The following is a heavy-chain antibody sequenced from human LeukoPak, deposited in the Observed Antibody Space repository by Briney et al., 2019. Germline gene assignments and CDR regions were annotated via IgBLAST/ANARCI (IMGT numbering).Heavy chain of an antibody. CDR2: TRNKANSYTA. Sequence: GSPRLSCAASGFTFSDHYMDWVRQAPGKGLEWVGRTRNKANSYTAEYAASVKGRFTISRDDSKNSLYLQMNSLKTEDTAVYYCARRRYCSGAGCYSVDDYWGQGTLVTVSS. V-gene: IGHV3-72*01. J-gene: IGHJ4*02. CDR1: GFTFSDHY. CDR3: ARRRYCSGAGCYSVDDY. D-gene: IGHD2-15*01.